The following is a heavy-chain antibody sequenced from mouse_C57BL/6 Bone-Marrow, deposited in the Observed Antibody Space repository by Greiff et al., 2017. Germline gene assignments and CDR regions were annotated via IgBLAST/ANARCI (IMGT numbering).Heavy chain of an antibody. CDR2: IHPNSGST. V-gene: IGHV1-64*01. Sequence: VQLQQPGAELVKPGASVKLSCKASGYTFTSYWMHWVKQRPGQGLEWIGMIHPNSGSTNYNEQLQGKATLTVDNSSITAYMQLSILTSEDSAVYYCATYNYYYYAMDYWGQGTSVTVSS. J-gene: IGHJ4*01. D-gene: IGHD1-3*01. CDR1: GYTFTSYW. CDR3: ATYNYYYYAMDY.